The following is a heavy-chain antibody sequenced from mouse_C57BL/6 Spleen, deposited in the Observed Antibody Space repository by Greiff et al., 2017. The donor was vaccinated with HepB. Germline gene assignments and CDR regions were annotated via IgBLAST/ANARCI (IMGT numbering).Heavy chain of an antibody. CDR2: IYPGDGDT. CDR3: ASLLGRGDYFDY. CDR1: GYAFSSSW. J-gene: IGHJ2*01. Sequence: QVQLQQSGPELVKPGASVKISCKASGYAFSSSWMNWVKQRPGKGLEWIGRIYPGDGDTNYNGKFKGKATLTADKSSSTAYMQLSSLTSEDSAVYFCASLLGRGDYFDYWGQGTTLTVSS. V-gene: IGHV1-82*01. D-gene: IGHD4-1*01.